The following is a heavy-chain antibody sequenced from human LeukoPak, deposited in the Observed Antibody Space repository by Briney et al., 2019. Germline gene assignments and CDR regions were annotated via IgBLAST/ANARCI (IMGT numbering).Heavy chain of an antibody. J-gene: IGHJ4*02. CDR3: ARVTGYMIEDYFDY. V-gene: IGHV4-59*01. CDR1: GGSISTYY. Sequence: SETLSLTCTVSGGSISTYYWSWIRQPPGKGLEWIGYIYYSGSANYNPSLKSRVTISVDTSKNQFSLKLSSVTAADTAVYYCARVTGYMIEDYFDYWGQGTLVTVSS. CDR2: IYYSGSA. D-gene: IGHD3-22*01.